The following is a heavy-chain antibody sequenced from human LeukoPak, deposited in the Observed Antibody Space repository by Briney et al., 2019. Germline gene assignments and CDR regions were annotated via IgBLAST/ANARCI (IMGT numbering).Heavy chain of an antibody. J-gene: IGHJ4*02. D-gene: IGHD3-22*01. V-gene: IGHV1-46*01. Sequence: ASAKVSCKAPGYTFTSYYMYWVRHAPGQGREWMGIINASGGSTSYEQKCQGRVTMTRDTPTSTVYMELSSLRSEDTAVYYCARPDTAYHSSGSFDYWGQGTLVTVSS. CDR2: INASGGST. CDR3: ARPDTAYHSSGSFDY. CDR1: GYTFTSYY.